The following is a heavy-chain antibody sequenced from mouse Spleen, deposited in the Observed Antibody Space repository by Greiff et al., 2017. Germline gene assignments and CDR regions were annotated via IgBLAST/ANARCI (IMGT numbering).Heavy chain of an antibody. D-gene: IGHD1-2*01. Sequence: QVQLQQSGPELVKPGASVKISCKASGYSFTSYYIHWVKQRPGQGLEWIGWIYPGSGNTKYNEKFKGKATLTADTSSSTAYMQLSSLTSEDSAVYYCAKRDITTAPYYVIDSWGQGTSVTVSS. CDR2: IYPGSGNT. J-gene: IGHJ4*01. CDR3: AKRDITTAPYYVIDS. CDR1: GYSFTSYY. V-gene: IGHV1-66*01.